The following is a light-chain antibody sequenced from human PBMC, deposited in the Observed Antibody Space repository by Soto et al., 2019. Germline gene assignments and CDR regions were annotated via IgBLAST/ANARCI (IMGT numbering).Light chain of an antibody. V-gene: IGKV3-15*01. CDR1: QSLTSN. CDR3: QQYGSSGT. J-gene: IGKJ1*01. CDR2: GAS. Sequence: EIVMTQSPATLSVSPGERVTLSCRASQSLTSNLAWYQHKPGQSPRLLIYGASARATGIPARFSGSGSGAEYTLTISSLQSEDFAVYYCQQYGSSGTLGQGTKVDIK.